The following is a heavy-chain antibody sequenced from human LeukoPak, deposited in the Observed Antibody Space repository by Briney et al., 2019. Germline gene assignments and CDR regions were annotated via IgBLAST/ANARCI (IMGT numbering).Heavy chain of an antibody. CDR3: ARDTAMVPDY. Sequence: GGSLRLSCAASEFTFSSYAMHWVRQAPGKGLEGVAVISYDGSNKYYADSVKGRFTISRDNSKNTLYLQMNSLRAEDTAVYYCARDTAMVPDYWGQGTLVTVSS. V-gene: IGHV3-30*04. CDR1: EFTFSSYA. CDR2: ISYDGSNK. D-gene: IGHD5-18*01. J-gene: IGHJ4*02.